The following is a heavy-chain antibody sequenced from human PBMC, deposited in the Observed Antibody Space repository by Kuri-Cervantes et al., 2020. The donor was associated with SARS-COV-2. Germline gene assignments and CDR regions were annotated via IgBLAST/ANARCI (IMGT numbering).Heavy chain of an antibody. CDR2: ISYDGSNK. Sequence: SCAASGFTFSSYAMHWVRQAPGKGLEWVAVISYDGSNKYYADSVKGRFTISRDNSKNTLYLQMNSLRAEDTAVYYCARDPDYYDSSGYYGGFDYWGQGTLVTVSS. D-gene: IGHD3-22*01. CDR1: GFTFSSYA. CDR3: ARDPDYYDSSGYYGGFDY. V-gene: IGHV3-30*04. J-gene: IGHJ4*02.